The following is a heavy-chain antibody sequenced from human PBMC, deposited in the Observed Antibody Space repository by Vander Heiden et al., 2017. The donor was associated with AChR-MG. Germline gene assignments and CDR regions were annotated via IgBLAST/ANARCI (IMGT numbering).Heavy chain of an antibody. J-gene: IGHJ4*02. CDR3: ARDEGRITICGGVIMGYFDY. V-gene: IGHV4-34*01. CDR2: INHSGST. CDR1: GGSFSGYY. Sequence: QVQLQQWGAGLLKPSETLSLTCAVYGGSFSGYYWSWIRQPPGKGLEWIGEINHSGSTNYNPSIKSRVTIAVDTSKNQFSLKLSSVTAAETAVYYCARDEGRITICGGVIMGYFDYWGQGTLVTVSS. D-gene: IGHD3-3*01.